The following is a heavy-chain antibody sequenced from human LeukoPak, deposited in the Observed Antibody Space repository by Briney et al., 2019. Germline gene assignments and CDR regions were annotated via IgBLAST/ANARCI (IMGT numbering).Heavy chain of an antibody. CDR1: GYTFTSCG. CDR3: ARDRGYYDSSGYFFDY. D-gene: IGHD3-22*01. J-gene: IGHJ4*02. V-gene: IGHV1-18*01. CDR2: ISAYNGNT. Sequence: ASVKVSCKASGYTFTSCGISWVRQAPGQGLEWMGWISAYNGNTNYAQKLQGRVTMTTDTSTSTAYMELRSLRSDDTAVYYCARDRGYYDSSGYFFDYWGQGTLVTVSS.